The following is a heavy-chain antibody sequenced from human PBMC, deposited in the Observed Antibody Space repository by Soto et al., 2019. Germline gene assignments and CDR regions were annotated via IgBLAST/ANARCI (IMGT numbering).Heavy chain of an antibody. D-gene: IGHD5-18*01. CDR2: TSYDGSNK. CDR1: GFTFSTYA. CDR3: ARDKGAYGYGLLYYFDY. J-gene: IGHJ4*02. V-gene: IGHV3-30-3*01. Sequence: GGSLRLSCAASGFTFSTYAIHWVRQAPGKGLEWVAVTSYDGSNKYYADSVKGRFTISRDNSKNTLYLQLNSLRAEDTAVYYCARDKGAYGYGLLYYFDYWGQGTLVTVSS.